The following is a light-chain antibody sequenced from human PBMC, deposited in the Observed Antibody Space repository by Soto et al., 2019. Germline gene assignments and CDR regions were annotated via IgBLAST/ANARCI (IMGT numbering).Light chain of an antibody. CDR2: EDH. Sequence: QSVLAQPASVSGSPGQSITISCTGTSSDVGTYNLVSWYQHRPGKAPKLIIYEDHKRPSGISDRFSGSKSDNTASLTISGLPGEDEADYFCCSYAGRSTFPSVFGTGTKVTVL. CDR3: CSYAGRSTFPSV. V-gene: IGLV2-23*02. CDR1: SSDVGTYNL. J-gene: IGLJ1*01.